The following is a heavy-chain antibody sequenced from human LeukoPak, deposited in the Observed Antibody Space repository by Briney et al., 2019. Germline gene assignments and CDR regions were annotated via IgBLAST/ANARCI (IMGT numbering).Heavy chain of an antibody. Sequence: ASMKVSCKASGYTFINYGFSWVRRAPGQGLEWMGWISAYNGNTNYLQKFQGRVTMTTGTSTNTVYMELRSLRSDDTAVYYCARVSTNSRVAGYDPQWYFDLWGRGTPVTVSP. D-gene: IGHD5-12*01. CDR3: ARVSTNSRVAGYDPQWYFDL. V-gene: IGHV1-18*04. CDR1: GYTFINYG. CDR2: ISAYNGNT. J-gene: IGHJ2*01.